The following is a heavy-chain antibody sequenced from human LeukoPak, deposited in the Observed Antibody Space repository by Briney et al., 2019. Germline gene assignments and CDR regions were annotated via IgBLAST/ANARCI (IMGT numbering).Heavy chain of an antibody. J-gene: IGHJ4*02. CDR2: ISSSGSTI. CDR1: GFTFSSYE. Sequence: PGGSLRLSCAASGFTFSSYEMNWVRQAPGKGLEWVSYISSSGSTIYYADSVKGRFTISRDNAKNSLYLQMNSLRAEDTAVYYCARDPLGWELPPNFDYWGQGTLVTVSS. V-gene: IGHV3-48*03. D-gene: IGHD1-26*01. CDR3: ARDPLGWELPPNFDY.